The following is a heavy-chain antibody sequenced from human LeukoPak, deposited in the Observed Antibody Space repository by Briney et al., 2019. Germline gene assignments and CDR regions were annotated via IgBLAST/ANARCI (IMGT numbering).Heavy chain of an antibody. CDR3: ARVPGIAVAGLNWFDP. J-gene: IGHJ5*02. Sequence: ASVKVSCKASGYTFTIYGISWVRQAPGQGLEWMGWISAYNGNTNYAQKLQGRVTMTTDTSTSTAYMELRSLRSDDTAVYYCARVPGIAVAGLNWFDPWGQGTLVTVSS. D-gene: IGHD6-19*01. V-gene: IGHV1-18*04. CDR1: GYTFTIYG. CDR2: ISAYNGNT.